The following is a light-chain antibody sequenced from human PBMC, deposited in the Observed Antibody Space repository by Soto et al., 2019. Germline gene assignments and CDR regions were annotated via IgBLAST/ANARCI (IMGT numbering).Light chain of an antibody. J-gene: IGLJ1*01. CDR2: EVT. Sequence: QSALTQPASVSGSPGQSITVSCTGTSSDIGGYNYVSWYQQHPGKAPKLMVYEVTNRPSGVADRFSGSKSGNTASLTISGRQADDEGYYYCSSDTSRSTLYVFGTGTKVTVL. V-gene: IGLV2-14*01. CDR3: SSDTSRSTLYV. CDR1: SSDIGGYNY.